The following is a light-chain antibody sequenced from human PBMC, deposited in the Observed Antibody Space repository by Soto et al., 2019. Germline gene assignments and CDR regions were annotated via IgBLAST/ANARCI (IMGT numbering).Light chain of an antibody. V-gene: IGKV3-20*01. J-gene: IGKJ2*01. CDR1: QSVSSSY. CDR2: GAS. CDR3: QQYGSSPRYT. Sequence: EIVLTPSPGPLSLSPGERDTLSCRASQSVSSSYLAWYQQKPGQAPRLLIDGASSRATGIPDRFRGSGSGTDFTLTISRLEPEDFAVYYCQQYGSSPRYTFGQGPKLEI.